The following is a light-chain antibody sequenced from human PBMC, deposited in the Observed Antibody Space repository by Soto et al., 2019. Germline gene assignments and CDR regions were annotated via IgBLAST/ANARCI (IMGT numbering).Light chain of an antibody. V-gene: IGKV3-15*01. J-gene: IGKJ4*01. CDR1: QSMYNN. CDR2: FAS. Sequence: EIVMTQSPATLSVSPGERATLSCRASQSMYNNLAWYQQKPGQAPRLLIYFASTGATGIPARFSGSGSGTEFTLTISSLQSEDFAVYYCQQYNNWPLTFGGGTKVEI. CDR3: QQYNNWPLT.